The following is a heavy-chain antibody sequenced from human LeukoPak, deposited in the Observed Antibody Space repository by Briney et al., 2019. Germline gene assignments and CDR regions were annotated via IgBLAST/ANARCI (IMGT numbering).Heavy chain of an antibody. CDR1: GFTFTSSA. CDR2: IVVGSGST. Sequence: TSVKVSCKASGFTFTSSAMQWVRQARGQRLEWIGWIVVGSGSTNYAQKFQERVTITRDMSTSTAYMELSSLRSEDTAVYYCEAHDQRRYCSSTSCYDYLDYWGQGTLVTVSS. J-gene: IGHJ4*02. CDR3: EAHDQRRYCSSTSCYDYLDY. D-gene: IGHD2-2*01. V-gene: IGHV1-58*02.